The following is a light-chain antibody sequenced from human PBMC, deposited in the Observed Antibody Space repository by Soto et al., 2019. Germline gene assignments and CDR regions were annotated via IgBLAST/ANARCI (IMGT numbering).Light chain of an antibody. Sequence: QSVLTQPASVSGSPGQSITFSCTGTYWDIGTYDFVSWYQHYPGKAPKLIIFEVANRPPGISDRFSGSKSGNTASLTISGLQPEDEADYYCSSYTTRSLLVFGGGTKVTVL. CDR2: EVA. V-gene: IGLV2-14*01. CDR1: YWDIGTYDF. CDR3: SSYTTRSLLV. J-gene: IGLJ2*01.